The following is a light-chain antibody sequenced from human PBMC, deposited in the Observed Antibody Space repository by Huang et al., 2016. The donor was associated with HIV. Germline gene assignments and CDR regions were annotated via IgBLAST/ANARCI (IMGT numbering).Light chain of an antibody. Sequence: EIVLTQSPATLSLSPGESATVSCRASQSISCLLAWYQQKPGQAPRLVIYDASSRATGIPARFSGSGSGTDFTLTISSLEPEDFAVYYCQQRTNWRYTFGQGTKLEIK. V-gene: IGKV3-11*01. CDR3: QQRTNWRYT. CDR1: QSISCL. J-gene: IGKJ2*01. CDR2: DAS.